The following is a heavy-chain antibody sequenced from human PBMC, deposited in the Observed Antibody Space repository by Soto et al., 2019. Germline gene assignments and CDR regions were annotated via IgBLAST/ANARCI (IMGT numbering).Heavy chain of an antibody. J-gene: IGHJ4*02. V-gene: IGHV3-33*01. Sequence: GGSLRLTCEASGFTFNTYSMHWVRQPPGKGLEWLAAIWYDGTQKYYADSVKGRFIISRDNSKKTLYLEMNSLRAEDTAVYYCARAGGTTVTGLWHFDSWGQGTLVTVSS. CDR1: GFTFNTYS. D-gene: IGHD4-17*01. CDR2: IWYDGTQK. CDR3: ARAGGTTVTGLWHFDS.